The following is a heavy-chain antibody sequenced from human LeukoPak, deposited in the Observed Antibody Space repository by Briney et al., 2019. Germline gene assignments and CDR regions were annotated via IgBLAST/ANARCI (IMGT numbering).Heavy chain of an antibody. CDR1: GYTFTGYY. J-gene: IGHJ4*02. Sequence: ASVKVSCKASGYTFTGYYMHWVRQAPGQGLEWMGWINPNSGGTNYAQKFQGRVTMTRDTSISTAYMELSRLRSDDTAVYYRARGQFPYYYDATDYWGQGTLVTVSS. CDR3: ARGQFPYYYDATDY. D-gene: IGHD3-22*01. CDR2: INPNSGGT. V-gene: IGHV1-2*02.